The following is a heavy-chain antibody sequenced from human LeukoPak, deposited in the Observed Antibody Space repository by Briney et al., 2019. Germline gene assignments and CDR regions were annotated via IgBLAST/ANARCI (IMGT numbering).Heavy chain of an antibody. Sequence: AGGSLRLSCELSGIIFSTYAMNWVRQAPGKGLEWISYISGSSSGSTSIIHYADSVKGRFTISRDNAKNSLHLQMDSLSAEDTAVYYCARVGYSYSINDWSRTGLGAYPTKYYYYMDVWGKGTTVTVSS. V-gene: IGHV3-48*04. CDR1: GIIFSTYA. CDR2: ISGSSSGSTSII. J-gene: IGHJ6*03. CDR3: ARVGYSYSINDWSRTGLGAYPTKYYYYMDV. D-gene: IGHD5-18*01.